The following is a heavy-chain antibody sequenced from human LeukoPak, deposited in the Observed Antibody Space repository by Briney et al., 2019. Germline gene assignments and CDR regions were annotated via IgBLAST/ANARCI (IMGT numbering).Heavy chain of an antibody. CDR1: GGTFSSYA. J-gene: IGHJ6*02. D-gene: IGHD2-21*02. CDR3: ARGLDCGGDCYSEDYYGMDV. CDR2: IIPIFGTA. V-gene: IGHV1-69*13. Sequence: SVEVSCKASGGTFSSYAISWVRQAPGQGLEWMGGIIPIFGTANYAQKFQGRVTITADESTSTAYMELSSLRSEDTAVYYCARGLDCGGDCYSEDYYGMDVWGQGTTVTVSS.